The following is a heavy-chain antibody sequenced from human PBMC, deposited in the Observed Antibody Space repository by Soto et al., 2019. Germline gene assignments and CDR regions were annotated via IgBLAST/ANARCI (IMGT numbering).Heavy chain of an antibody. CDR1: GGSISSGGYY. CDR2: IYCSGST. V-gene: IGHV4-31*03. D-gene: IGHD6-13*01. Sequence: TLSLTCTVSGGSISSGGYYWSWIPQHPGKGLEWIGYIYCSGSTYYNPSLKSRVTISVNTSKNQYILKLSFVTDADAAVYYCARDVGRSRSAPVDFWGQGTTVTVSS. J-gene: IGHJ6*02. CDR3: ARDVGRSRSAPVDF.